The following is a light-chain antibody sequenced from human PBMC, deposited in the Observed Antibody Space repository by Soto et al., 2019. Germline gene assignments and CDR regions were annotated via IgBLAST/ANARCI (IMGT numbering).Light chain of an antibody. J-gene: IGLJ2*01. V-gene: IGLV4-69*01. Sequence: QLVLTQSPSASASLGASVKLTCTLSSGHSRYVIAWHQQQPEKGPRYLMKVKSDGSHSKGDGIPDRFSGSSSGAGRYLATSSLQSDDQADYYCQTWGIGMVFGGGTELTVL. CDR2: VKSDGSH. CDR1: SGHSRYV. CDR3: QTWGIGMV.